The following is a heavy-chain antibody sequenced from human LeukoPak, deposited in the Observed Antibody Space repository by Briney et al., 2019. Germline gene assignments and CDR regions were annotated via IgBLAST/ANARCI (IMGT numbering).Heavy chain of an antibody. Sequence: QPGGSLRLSCAASGFTFSSYGMHWVRQAPGKGLEWVAFIRYDGSNKYYADSVKGRFTISRDNSKNTLYLQMNSLRAEDTAVYYCSSSYYDFWSGYRGDYWGQGTLVTVSS. J-gene: IGHJ4*02. CDR2: IRYDGSNK. CDR1: GFTFSSYG. D-gene: IGHD3-3*01. CDR3: SSSYYDFWSGYRGDY. V-gene: IGHV3-30*02.